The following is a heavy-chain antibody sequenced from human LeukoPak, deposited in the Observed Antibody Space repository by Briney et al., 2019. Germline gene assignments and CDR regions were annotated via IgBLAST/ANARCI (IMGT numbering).Heavy chain of an antibody. D-gene: IGHD3-10*01. CDR2: INPSGGST. J-gene: IGHJ4*02. Sequence: ASVKVSCKASGYTFTSYYMHWVRQAPGQGLEWMGIINPSGGSTSYAQKFQGRVTMTRDTSISTAYMELSRLRSDDTAVYYCVVLWFGELLSTPYLDYWGQGTLVTVSS. CDR1: GYTFTSYY. CDR3: VVLWFGELLSTPYLDY. V-gene: IGHV1-46*01.